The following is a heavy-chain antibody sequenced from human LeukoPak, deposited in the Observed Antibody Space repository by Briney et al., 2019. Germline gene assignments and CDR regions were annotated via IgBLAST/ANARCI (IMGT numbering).Heavy chain of an antibody. D-gene: IGHD1-1*01. J-gene: IGHJ4*02. CDR2: IYYSGNT. V-gene: IGHV4-39*01. Sequence: SETLSLTCIVSGGISSSYYWGWVRQPPEKGLEWVGTIYYSGNTFYHPSLASRVTISADTSKNQVSLRLTSVTAADTAVYYCARRAYGTGFDFWGQGTVVTVSS. CDR1: GGISSSYY. CDR3: ARRAYGTGFDF.